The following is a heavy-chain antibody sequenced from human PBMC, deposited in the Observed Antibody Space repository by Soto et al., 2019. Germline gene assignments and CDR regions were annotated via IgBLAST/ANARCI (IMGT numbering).Heavy chain of an antibody. CDR3: ARADRYYDCPDI. CDR2: IHYSETI. CDR1: GASVNSGDYY. D-gene: IGHD3-22*01. J-gene: IGHJ3*02. Sequence: QVQLQESGPGLVKASQTLSLTCTVSGASVNSGDYYWSWVRQPPGRGLEWIGYIHYSETIYYNPFHKRRALIVVETFKNQFTLEVSSVTAADAAEYYWARADRYYDCPDIWGQGTTVTVSS. V-gene: IGHV4-30-4*01.